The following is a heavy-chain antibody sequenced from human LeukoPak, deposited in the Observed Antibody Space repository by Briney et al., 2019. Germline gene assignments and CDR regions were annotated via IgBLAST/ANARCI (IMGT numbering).Heavy chain of an antibody. V-gene: IGHV1-18*01. Sequence: ASVKVSCXASGYTFTSYGISWVRQAPGQGLEWMGWISAYNGNTNYAQKLQGRVTMTTDTSTSTAYMELRSLRSDDTAVYYCARSGPQYGDPREVRFDPWGQGTLVTVSS. J-gene: IGHJ5*02. CDR1: GYTFTSYG. CDR3: ARSGPQYGDPREVRFDP. D-gene: IGHD4-17*01. CDR2: ISAYNGNT.